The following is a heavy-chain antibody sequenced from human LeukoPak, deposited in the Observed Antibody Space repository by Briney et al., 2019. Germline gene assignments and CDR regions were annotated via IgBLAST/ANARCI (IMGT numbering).Heavy chain of an antibody. CDR3: ARALGTVVGSFDY. Sequence: PGGSLRLSCAASGFTFSSYSMNWVRQAPGKGLEWVSYISTSATTIYYADSVKGRFTISRDNAKNSLSLQMNSLRGEDTAVYYCARALGTVVGSFDYWGQGTLVTVYS. V-gene: IGHV3-48*01. J-gene: IGHJ4*02. CDR2: ISTSATTI. CDR1: GFTFSSYS. D-gene: IGHD2-2*01.